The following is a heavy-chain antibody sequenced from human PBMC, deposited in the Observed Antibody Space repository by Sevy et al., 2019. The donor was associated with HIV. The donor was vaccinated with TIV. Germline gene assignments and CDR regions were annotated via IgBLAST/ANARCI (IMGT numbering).Heavy chain of an antibody. CDR1: GFTFSSYA. J-gene: IGHJ6*02. D-gene: IGHD6-13*01. CDR3: AKGKYSSSWKYYYYYGMDV. V-gene: IGHV3-23*01. CDR2: ISGSGGST. Sequence: GGYLRLSCAASGFTFSSYAMSWVRQAPGKGLEWVSAISGSGGSTYYADSVKGRFTISRDNSKNTLYLQMNSLRAEDTAVYYCAKGKYSSSWKYYYYYGMDVWGQGTTVTVSS.